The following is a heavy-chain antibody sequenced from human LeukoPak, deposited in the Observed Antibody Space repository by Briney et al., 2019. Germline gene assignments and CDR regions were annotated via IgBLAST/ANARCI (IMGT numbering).Heavy chain of an antibody. D-gene: IGHD6-19*01. CDR1: GFTFSSYS. CDR3: ARTGPVTAVMGAFDI. J-gene: IGHJ3*02. Sequence: AGGSLRLSCAASGFTFSSYSMNWVRQAPGKGLEWVSYISSSSSTIYYADSVKGRFTISRDNAKNSLYLQMNSLGAEDTAVYYCARTGPVTAVMGAFDIWGQGTMVTVSS. CDR2: ISSSSSTI. V-gene: IGHV3-48*04.